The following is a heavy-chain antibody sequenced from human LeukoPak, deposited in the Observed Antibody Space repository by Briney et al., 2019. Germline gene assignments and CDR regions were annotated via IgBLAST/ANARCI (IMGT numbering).Heavy chain of an antibody. J-gene: IGHJ4*02. CDR3: ATDRGGYYYDSSGYYLTD. D-gene: IGHD3-22*01. CDR2: FDPEDGET. Sequence: ASVKVSCKVSGYTLTELSTHWVRQAPGKGLEWMGGFDPEDGETIYAQKFQGRVTMTEDTSTDTAYMELSSLRSEDTAVYYCATDRGGYYYDSSGYYLTDWGQGTLVTVSS. V-gene: IGHV1-24*01. CDR1: GYTLTELS.